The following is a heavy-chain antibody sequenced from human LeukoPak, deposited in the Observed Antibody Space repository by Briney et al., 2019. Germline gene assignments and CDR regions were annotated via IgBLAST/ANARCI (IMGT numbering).Heavy chain of an antibody. V-gene: IGHV4-34*01. CDR1: GGSFSGYY. Sequence: SETLSLTCAVYGGSFSGYYWSWNRQPPGKGLEWIGEINHSGSTNYNPSLKSRVTISVDTSKNQFSLKLSSVTAADTAVYYCARQDGSGSYWFDPWGQGTLVTVSS. CDR2: INHSGST. CDR3: ARQDGSGSYWFDP. D-gene: IGHD3-10*01. J-gene: IGHJ5*02.